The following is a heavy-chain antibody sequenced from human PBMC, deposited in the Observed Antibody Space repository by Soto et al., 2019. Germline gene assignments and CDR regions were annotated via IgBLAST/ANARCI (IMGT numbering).Heavy chain of an antibody. CDR2: ISHSGST. J-gene: IGHJ5*01. D-gene: IGHD1-7*01. CDR1: GYSISNGYY. V-gene: IGHV4-38-2*02. Sequence: SETLSLTCDVSGYSISNGYYWGWIRQPPGKGLEWLGSISHSGSTYYNPSLKSRVTILVDTSRDQFSLRLISVTAADTAVYYCARDIYGINGANSRFDSWGQGTLVTVSS. CDR3: ARDIYGINGANSRFDS.